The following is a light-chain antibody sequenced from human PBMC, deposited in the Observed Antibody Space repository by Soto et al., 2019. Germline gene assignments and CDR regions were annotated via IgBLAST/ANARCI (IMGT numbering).Light chain of an antibody. V-gene: IGLV2-14*01. CDR3: SSYTSSSTLYV. Sequence: QSALTQPASVSGSPGQSITISCTGTSSDVGDYNYVSWYQQHHGKAPKLMIYEVSNRPSGVSNRFSGSKSGNTASLTISGLQAEDEADYYCSSYTSSSTLYVFGTGTKLTVL. CDR2: EVS. CDR1: SSDVGDYNY. J-gene: IGLJ1*01.